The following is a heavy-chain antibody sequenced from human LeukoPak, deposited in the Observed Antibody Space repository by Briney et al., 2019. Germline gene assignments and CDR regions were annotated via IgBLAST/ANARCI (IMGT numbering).Heavy chain of an antibody. CDR3: AREGTSSGWYPFDY. J-gene: IGHJ4*02. V-gene: IGHV3-53*01. D-gene: IGHD6-19*01. Sequence: GGSLRLSCAASGFTVSSNYMSWVRQAPGKGLEWVSVISSGGSTYYADSVKGRFTISGDNSKNTLFLQMNSLRAEDTAVYYCAREGTSSGWYPFDYWGQGTLVTVSS. CDR1: GFTVSSNY. CDR2: ISSGGST.